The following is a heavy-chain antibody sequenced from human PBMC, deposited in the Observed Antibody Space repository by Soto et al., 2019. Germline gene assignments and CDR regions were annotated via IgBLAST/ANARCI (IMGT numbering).Heavy chain of an antibody. CDR3: ARRALRGYSSMNWFDP. CDR2: INPNSGGT. V-gene: IGHV1-2*02. J-gene: IGHJ5*02. D-gene: IGHD5-18*01. CDR1: GYTFTGYY. Sequence: WASVKVSCKASGYTFTGYYMHWVRQAPGQGLEWMGWINPNSGGTNYAQKFQGRVTMTRDTSISTAYIELSRLRSDDTAVYYCARRALRGYSSMNWFDPWGQGTLVTVSS.